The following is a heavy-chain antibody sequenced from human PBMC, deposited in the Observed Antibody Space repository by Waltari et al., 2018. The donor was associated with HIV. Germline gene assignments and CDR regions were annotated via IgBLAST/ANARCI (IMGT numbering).Heavy chain of an antibody. CDR1: GGSISSSSYY. V-gene: IGHV4-39*01. D-gene: IGHD3-10*01. J-gene: IGHJ6*02. CDR3: ARQHERLWFGERVYGMDV. Sequence: QLQLQESGPGLVKPSETLSLTCTISGGSISSSSYYWGWIRQPPGKGLECIGSIYYSGSTYYNPSLKSRVTISVDTSKNQFSLKLSSVTAADTAVYYCARQHERLWFGERVYGMDVWGQGTTVTVSS. CDR2: IYYSGST.